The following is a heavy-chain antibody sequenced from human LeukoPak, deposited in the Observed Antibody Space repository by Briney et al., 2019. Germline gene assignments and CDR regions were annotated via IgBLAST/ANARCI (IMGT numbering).Heavy chain of an antibody. J-gene: IGHJ4*02. D-gene: IGHD2-8*02. CDR1: GFTFSAYA. CDR2: IGSDNKP. V-gene: IGHV3-69-1*01. CDR3: ARNPTGDYDY. Sequence: PGGSLRLSCEASGFTFSAYAMTWVRQAPGKGLEWVSSIGSDNKPHYSESVKGRFTISRDNARNTLSLQMDSLRVEDTAVYYCARNPTGDYDYWGQGALVTVSS.